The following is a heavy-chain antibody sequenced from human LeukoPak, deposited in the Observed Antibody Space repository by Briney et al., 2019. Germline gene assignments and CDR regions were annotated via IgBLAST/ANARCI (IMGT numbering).Heavy chain of an antibody. D-gene: IGHD6-13*01. CDR2: IIPILGIA. Sequence: AASVKVSCKASGGTFSSYTISWVRQAPGQGLEWMGRIIPILGIANYAQKFQGRVTITADKSTSTAYMELSSLRSEDTAVYYCARGDSSSWCNQEYYFDYWGQGTLVTVSS. V-gene: IGHV1-69*02. CDR1: GGTFSSYT. CDR3: ARGDSSSWCNQEYYFDY. J-gene: IGHJ4*02.